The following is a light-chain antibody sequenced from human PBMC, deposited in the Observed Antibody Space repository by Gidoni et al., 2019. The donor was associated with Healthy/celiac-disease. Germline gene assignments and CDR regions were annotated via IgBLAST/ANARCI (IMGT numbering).Light chain of an antibody. V-gene: IGKV3-20*01. J-gene: IGKJ1*01. CDR1: QTVSSSY. CDR2: GAS. CDR3: QQYGSSPET. Sequence: VLTQSPGTLSLSPGVSATLSCRDSQTVSSSYLAWYQQKPGQAPRLLIYGASSRATGIPERFSGSGSGTDFTLTISRLEPEDFAMYYCQQYGSSPETFGQGTKVEIK.